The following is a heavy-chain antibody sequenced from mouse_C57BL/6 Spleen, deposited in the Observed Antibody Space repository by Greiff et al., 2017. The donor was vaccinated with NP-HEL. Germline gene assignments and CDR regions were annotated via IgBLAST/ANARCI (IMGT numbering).Heavy chain of an antibody. CDR2: IFPGSGST. V-gene: IGHV1-75*01. J-gene: IGHJ4*01. CDR1: GYTFTDYY. Sequence: QVQLQQSGPELVKPGASVKISCKASGYTFTDYYINWVKQRPGQGLEWIGWIFPGSGSTYYNEKFKGKATLTVYKSSSTAYMLLSILTSEDSAVYFCARYGSGAMDYWGQGTSVTVSS. D-gene: IGHD2-2*01. CDR3: ARYGSGAMDY.